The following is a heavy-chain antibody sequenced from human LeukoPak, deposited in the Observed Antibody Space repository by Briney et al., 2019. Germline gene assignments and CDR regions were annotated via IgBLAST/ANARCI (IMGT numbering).Heavy chain of an antibody. J-gene: IGHJ4*02. CDR1: GYTFTGYY. Sequence: ASVKVSCKASGYTFTGYYMHWVRQAPGQGLEWMGWINPNSGGTNYAQNFQGRVTMTRDTSISTAYMELSRLRSDDTAVYYCARDRYRAPTDYWGQGTLVTVSS. V-gene: IGHV1-2*02. CDR2: INPNSGGT. D-gene: IGHD1-26*01. CDR3: ARDRYRAPTDY.